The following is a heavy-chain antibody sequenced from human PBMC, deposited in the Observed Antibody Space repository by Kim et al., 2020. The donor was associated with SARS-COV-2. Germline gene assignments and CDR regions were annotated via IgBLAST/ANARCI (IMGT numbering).Heavy chain of an antibody. J-gene: IGHJ3*02. V-gene: IGHV1-18*01. D-gene: IGHD3-3*01. CDR3: ARNGFWSGYYTLDAFDI. Sequence: LQGRVTMTTDTSTSTAYMELRSLRSDDTAVYYCARNGFWSGYYTLDAFDIWGQGTMVTVSS.